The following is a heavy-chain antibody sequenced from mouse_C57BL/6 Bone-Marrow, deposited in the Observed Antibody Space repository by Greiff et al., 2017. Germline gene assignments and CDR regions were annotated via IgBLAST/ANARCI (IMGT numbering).Heavy chain of an antibody. V-gene: IGHV1-50*01. CDR3: ARSVYYAMDY. J-gene: IGHJ4*01. CDR2: IDPSDSYT. CDR1: GYTFTSYW. Sequence: QVQLQQPGAELVKPGASVKLSCKASGYTFTSYWMQWVKQRPGQGLEWIGEIDPSDSYTNYNQKFKGKATLTVDTSSSTAYMLLSSLTSEDSAVYYCARSVYYAMDYWGQGTSGTVSS.